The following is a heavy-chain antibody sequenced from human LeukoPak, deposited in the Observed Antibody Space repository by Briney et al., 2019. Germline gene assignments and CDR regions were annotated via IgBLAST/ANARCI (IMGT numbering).Heavy chain of an antibody. J-gene: IGHJ4*02. CDR3: ARGVDCSGGSCSDY. Sequence: SETLSLTSTVSGGSISSYYWSWLRQPAGKGLEWIGRIYTSGSTNYNPSLKSRVTMSVDTSKNQFSLKLSSVTAADTAVYYCARGVDCSGGSCSDYWGQGTLVTVSS. V-gene: IGHV4-4*07. CDR1: GGSISSYY. D-gene: IGHD2-15*01. CDR2: IYTSGST.